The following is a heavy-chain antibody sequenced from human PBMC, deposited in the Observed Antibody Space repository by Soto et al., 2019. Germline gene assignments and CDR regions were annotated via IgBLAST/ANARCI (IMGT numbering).Heavy chain of an antibody. CDR2: INSDGSST. CDR1: GFTFSIYW. CDR3: ARDDYYYGMDV. J-gene: IGHJ6*04. V-gene: IGHV3-74*01. Sequence: GGSLRRSCAASGFTFSIYWMHWVRQAPGKGLVWVSRINSDGSSTSYADSVKGRFTISRDNAKNTLYLQMNSLRAEDTAVYYCARDDYYYGMDVWGKGSTVTAPS.